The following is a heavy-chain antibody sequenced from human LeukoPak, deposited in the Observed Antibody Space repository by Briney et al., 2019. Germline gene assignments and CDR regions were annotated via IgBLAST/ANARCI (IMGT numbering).Heavy chain of an antibody. CDR2: IRYDGTNK. D-gene: IGHD1-26*01. V-gene: IGHV3-30*02. CDR1: GFTFSSYA. CDR3: AKEAEHQLLSF. Sequence: GRSLRLSCAASGFTFSSYAMHWVRKAPGKGLEWVAFIRYDGTNKYYGDSVKGRFTVSRDNPKNTLYLQMNSLRVEDTAVYYCAKEAEHQLLSFWGQGTLVTVSS. J-gene: IGHJ4*02.